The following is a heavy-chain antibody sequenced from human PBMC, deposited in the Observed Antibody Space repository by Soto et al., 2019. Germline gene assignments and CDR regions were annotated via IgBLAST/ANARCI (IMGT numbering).Heavy chain of an antibody. V-gene: IGHV4-39*01. D-gene: IGHD3-10*01. J-gene: IGHJ4*02. Sequence: QLQLQESGPGLVKPSETLSLTCTVSGGSISSSSYYWGWIRQPPGKGLEWIGSIYYSGSTYYNPSLKSRVTISVDTSKNQFSLKLSSVTAADTAVYYCARRISYGSGSSNFDYWGQGTLVTVSS. CDR1: GGSISSSSYY. CDR2: IYYSGST. CDR3: ARRISYGSGSSNFDY.